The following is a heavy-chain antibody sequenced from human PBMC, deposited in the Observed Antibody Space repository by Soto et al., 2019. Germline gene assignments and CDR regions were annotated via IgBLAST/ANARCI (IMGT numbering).Heavy chain of an antibody. D-gene: IGHD2-8*01. CDR2: ISGSGGST. CDR1: GFTFSSYA. J-gene: IGHJ5*02. V-gene: IGHV3-23*01. CDR3: AKRVWDCTTGVCYTNWFDP. Sequence: EVQLLESGGGLVQPGGSLRLSCAASGFTFSSYAMSWVRQAPGKGLEWVSAISGSGGSTYYADSVKGRFTISRDNSKNTLYLQMTSLRAEDTAVYYCAKRVWDCTTGVCYTNWFDPWGQGTLVTVSS.